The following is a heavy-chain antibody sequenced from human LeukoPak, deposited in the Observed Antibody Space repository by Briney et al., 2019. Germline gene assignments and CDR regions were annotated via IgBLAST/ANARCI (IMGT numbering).Heavy chain of an antibody. V-gene: IGHV4-34*01. CDR1: GGSFSGYY. D-gene: IGHD3-3*01. Sequence: PSETLSLTCAVYGGSFSGYYWSWIRQPPGKGLEWIGEINHSGSTNYNPSLKSRVTISVDTSKNQFSLKLSSVTAADTAVYYCASRRLSGYRSDYWGQGTLVTVSS. CDR3: ASRRLSGYRSDY. CDR2: INHSGST. J-gene: IGHJ4*02.